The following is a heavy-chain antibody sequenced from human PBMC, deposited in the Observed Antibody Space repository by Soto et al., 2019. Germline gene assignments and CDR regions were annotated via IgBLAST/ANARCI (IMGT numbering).Heavy chain of an antibody. J-gene: IGHJ4*02. D-gene: IGHD6-13*01. CDR3: AKETTSSWSPPGDY. Sequence: GGSLRLSCAASGFTFSNYNMNWVRQAPGKGLEWVSSISSSSSYIYYADSVKGRFTISRDNAKNSLYLQMNSLRAEDTAVYYCAKETTSSWSPPGDYWGQGTLVTVSS. CDR1: GFTFSNYN. V-gene: IGHV3-21*01. CDR2: ISSSSSYI.